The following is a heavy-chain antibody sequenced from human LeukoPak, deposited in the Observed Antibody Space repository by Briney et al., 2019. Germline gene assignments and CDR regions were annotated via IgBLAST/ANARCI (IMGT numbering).Heavy chain of an antibody. V-gene: IGHV1-18*01. CDR3: ARDYDFWSGHFGGYFDY. CDR1: GGTFSSYG. CDR2: ISGYNGNT. D-gene: IGHD3-3*01. Sequence: ASVKVSCKASGGTFSSYGISWVRQAPGQGLEWMGWISGYNGNTNYGQELQGRVTMTTDTSTSTAYMELRSLRSDDTAVYYCARDYDFWSGHFGGYFDYWGQGTLVSVSS. J-gene: IGHJ4*02.